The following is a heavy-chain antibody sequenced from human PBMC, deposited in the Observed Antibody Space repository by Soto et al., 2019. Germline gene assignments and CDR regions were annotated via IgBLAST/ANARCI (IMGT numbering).Heavy chain of an antibody. V-gene: IGHV3-21*06. CDR2: ISSISNFI. J-gene: IGHJ4*02. CDR3: AREGARSSGCFEY. CDR1: EIGFSSYT. Sequence: GGSLRLSCAATEIGFSSYTMHWVRQAPGKGLEWVSSISSISNFIYYADSVKGRFTISRDNDKSSLYLQMDSLRVEDTAVYYCAREGARSSGCFEYWGQGTLVTVSS. D-gene: IGHD6-19*01.